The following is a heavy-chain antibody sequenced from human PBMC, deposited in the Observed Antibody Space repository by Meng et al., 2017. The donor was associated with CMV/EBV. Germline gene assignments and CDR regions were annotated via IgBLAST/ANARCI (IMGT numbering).Heavy chain of an antibody. J-gene: IGHJ5*02. CDR1: FNFSSCC. Sequence: FNFSSCCILCGRNVTCKGLEWVEVIWYDGSNKYYADSVKGGFTIYRHNSKNTLYLQMNSLRAEDTAVDYCAKGYCSSTSRSPNWFDPWGQGTLVTVSS. V-gene: IGHV3-33*06. CDR3: AKGYCSSTSRSPNWFDP. D-gene: IGHD2-2*01. CDR2: IWYDGSNK.